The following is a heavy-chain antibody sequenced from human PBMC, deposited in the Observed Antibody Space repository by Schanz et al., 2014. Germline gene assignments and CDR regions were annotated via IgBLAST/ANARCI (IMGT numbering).Heavy chain of an antibody. CDR2: ISYDGSFK. D-gene: IGHD7-27*01. J-gene: IGHJ3*01. Sequence: VQLVESGGGWVQPGGSLRLSCAASGFGFSSYSMNWVRQAPGKGLEWVAVISYDGSFKNYADSVRGRITMSRDNSKNTMYLQINNLRADDTAVYYCARELPGVVAFDFWGQGTMVTVSS. V-gene: IGHV3-33*08. CDR1: GFGFSSYS. CDR3: ARELPGVVAFDF.